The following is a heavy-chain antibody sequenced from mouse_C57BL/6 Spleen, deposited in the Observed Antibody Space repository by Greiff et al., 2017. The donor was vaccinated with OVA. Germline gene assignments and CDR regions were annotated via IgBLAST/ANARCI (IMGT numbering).Heavy chain of an antibody. Sequence: QVQLKESGAELVRPGASVTLSCKASGYTFTDYEMHWVKQTPVHGLEWIGAIDPETGGTAYNQKFKGKAILTADKSSSTAYMELRSLTSEDSAVYYCTLNWDNYFDYWGQGTTLTVSS. V-gene: IGHV1-15*01. J-gene: IGHJ2*01. CDR3: TLNWDNYFDY. D-gene: IGHD4-1*01. CDR1: GYTFTDYE. CDR2: IDPETGGT.